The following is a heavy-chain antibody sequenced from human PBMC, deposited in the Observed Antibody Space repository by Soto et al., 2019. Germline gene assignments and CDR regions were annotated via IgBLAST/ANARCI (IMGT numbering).Heavy chain of an antibody. CDR2: IVPIFGTT. CDR3: ARVEAVAGIYNYHGLDV. Sequence: QVQLVQSGAEVKKPGSSVKVSCKASGGTFSNYAISWVRQAPGQGLEWMGGIVPIFGTTYYAQKFQGRVTIIADDSTTTAYLELSSLRSEDTAMYYCARVEAVAGIYNYHGLDVWGQRTAVSVSS. V-gene: IGHV1-69*12. J-gene: IGHJ6*02. D-gene: IGHD6-19*01. CDR1: GGTFSNYA.